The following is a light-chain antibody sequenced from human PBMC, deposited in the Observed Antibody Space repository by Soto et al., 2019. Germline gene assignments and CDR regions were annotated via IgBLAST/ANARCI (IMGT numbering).Light chain of an antibody. Sequence: EIVMTQSPATLSVSPGERATLSCRASQSVSSNLAWYQQKPGQAPRLLIYGASTRATGISARFSGSGSGTEFTLTISSLQSEDFAVYYCQQYNNWPPVITFGGGTKVEIK. CDR2: GAS. J-gene: IGKJ4*01. CDR3: QQYNNWPPVIT. CDR1: QSVSSN. V-gene: IGKV3-15*01.